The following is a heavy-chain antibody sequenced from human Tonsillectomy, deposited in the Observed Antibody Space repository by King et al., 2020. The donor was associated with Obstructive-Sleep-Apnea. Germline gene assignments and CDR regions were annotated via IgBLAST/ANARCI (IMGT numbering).Heavy chain of an antibody. D-gene: IGHD5-24*01. Sequence: LQLVQSGTEVRKPGSSVKVSCTASGGTFSTYAISWVRQAPGQGLEWMGRIIPILPITNYEQKFQGIVTINADKSTGTAYMGLRSLGAEATAGYFCARAIRTEGYNRASYFDYWGQGTLVTVSS. V-gene: IGHV1-69*09. CDR2: IIPILPIT. J-gene: IGHJ4*02. CDR3: ARAIRTEGYNRASYFDY. CDR1: GGTFSTYA.